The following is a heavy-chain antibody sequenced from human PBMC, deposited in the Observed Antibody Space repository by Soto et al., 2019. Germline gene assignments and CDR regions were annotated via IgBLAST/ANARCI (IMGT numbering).Heavy chain of an antibody. D-gene: IGHD6-13*01. Sequence: PGGSLRLSCAASGFTFSGYAISWVRQSPGEGLEWVSAISGSGGSTYYADSVKGRFTISRDNSKNTLYLQMNSLRAEDTAVYYCAKALDSSSWYYYYGMDVWGQGTTVTVSS. V-gene: IGHV3-23*01. J-gene: IGHJ6*02. CDR2: ISGSGGST. CDR1: GFTFSGYA. CDR3: AKALDSSSWYYYYGMDV.